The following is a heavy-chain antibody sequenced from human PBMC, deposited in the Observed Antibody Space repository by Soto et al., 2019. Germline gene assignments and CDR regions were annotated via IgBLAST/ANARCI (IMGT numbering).Heavy chain of an antibody. Sequence: VKVSCKASGYTFTSYGISWVRQAPGQGLEWMGWISAYNGNTNYAQKLQGRVTMTTDTSTSTAYMELRSLRSDDTAVYYCARVGAYCSSTSCYHNWFDPWGPGTLVTVSS. D-gene: IGHD2-2*01. J-gene: IGHJ5*02. CDR2: ISAYNGNT. V-gene: IGHV1-18*01. CDR1: GYTFTSYG. CDR3: ARVGAYCSSTSCYHNWFDP.